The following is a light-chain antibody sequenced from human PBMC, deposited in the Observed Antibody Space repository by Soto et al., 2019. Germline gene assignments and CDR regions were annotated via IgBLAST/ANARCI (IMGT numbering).Light chain of an antibody. Sequence: EIGMTQSPATLSLSPGERATLSCRPSQSVSSSYLSWYQQKPGQAPRLLIYGASNRATGIPARFSGSGSGTDSTLTISSLQPEDSATYYCQQYYYWPPWTFGQGTKVDIK. V-gene: IGKV3D-7*01. CDR1: QSVSSSY. CDR2: GAS. CDR3: QQYYYWPPWT. J-gene: IGKJ1*01.